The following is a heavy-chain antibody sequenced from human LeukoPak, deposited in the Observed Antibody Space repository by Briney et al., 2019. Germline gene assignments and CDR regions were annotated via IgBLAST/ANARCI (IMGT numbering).Heavy chain of an antibody. J-gene: IGHJ5*02. Sequence: GGSLRLSCVVSGFIVSNNYMTWVRQAPGKGLEWVATIKPDGSAQYYVDSVKGRFTISRDNAKNSLFLQINSLRAEDTAVYYCANGGTYSSGPWGQGTLVTVSS. V-gene: IGHV3-7*01. CDR3: ANGGTYSSGP. D-gene: IGHD3-22*01. CDR2: IKPDGSAQ. CDR1: GFIVSNNY.